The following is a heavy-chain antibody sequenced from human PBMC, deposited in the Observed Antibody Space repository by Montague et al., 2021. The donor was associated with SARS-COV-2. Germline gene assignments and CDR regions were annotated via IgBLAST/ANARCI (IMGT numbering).Heavy chain of an antibody. Sequence: SETLSLTCTVSGYSISSGYYWGWIRQPPGKGLEWIGSIYHTGSTKYKPSLKSRVSMSVGKSWNQFSLRMTSVTAADTAIYYCARKGSGRSDLAYWGQGRLVTVSS. CDR1: GYSISSGYY. CDR2: IYHTGST. D-gene: IGHD1-26*01. J-gene: IGHJ4*02. CDR3: ARKGSGRSDLAY. V-gene: IGHV4-38-2*02.